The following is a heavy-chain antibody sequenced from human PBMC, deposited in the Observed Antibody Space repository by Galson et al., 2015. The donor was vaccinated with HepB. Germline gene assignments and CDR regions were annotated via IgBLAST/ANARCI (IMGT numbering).Heavy chain of an antibody. CDR2: ISAYNGNT. Sequence: SVKVSCKASGGTFSNFAISWVRQAPGQGLEWMGWISAYNGNTNYAQKLQGRVTMTTDTSTSTAYMELRSLRSDDTAVYYCARDPFMAGLPDYWGQGTLVTVSS. V-gene: IGHV1-18*01. J-gene: IGHJ4*02. CDR3: ARDPFMAGLPDY. D-gene: IGHD6-19*01. CDR1: GGTFSNFA.